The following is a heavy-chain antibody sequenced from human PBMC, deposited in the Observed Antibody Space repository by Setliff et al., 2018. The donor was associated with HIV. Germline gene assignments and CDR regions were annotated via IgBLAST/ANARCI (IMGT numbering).Heavy chain of an antibody. CDR3: ARETTTLVGDLLLFDY. Sequence: GGSLRLSCVASGLTFSNYWMSWVAVMSYDGSEKYYADSAKGRFTVSRDNSKNTLYLQLNSLRVEDTAVYYCARETTTLVGDLLLFDYWGQGTLVTVSS. D-gene: IGHD3-10*02. J-gene: IGHJ4*02. CDR2: MSYDGSEK. V-gene: IGHV3-30*01. CDR1: GLTFSNYW.